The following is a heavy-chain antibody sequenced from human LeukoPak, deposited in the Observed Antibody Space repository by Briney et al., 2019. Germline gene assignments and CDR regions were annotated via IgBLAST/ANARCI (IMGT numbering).Heavy chain of an antibody. CDR2: IIPIFGIA. D-gene: IGHD6-6*01. Sequence: ASVKVSCKASGGTFSSYAISWVRQAPGQGLEWMGRIIPIFGIANYAQKFQGRVTITADKSTSTAYMELSSLRSEDTAVYYCARCAAGQLVRDDAFDIWGQGTMVTVSP. V-gene: IGHV1-69*04. CDR3: ARCAAGQLVRDDAFDI. CDR1: GGTFSSYA. J-gene: IGHJ3*02.